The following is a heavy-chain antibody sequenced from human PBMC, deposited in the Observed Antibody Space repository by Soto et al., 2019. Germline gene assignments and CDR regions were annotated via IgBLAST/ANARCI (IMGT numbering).Heavy chain of an antibody. D-gene: IGHD3-10*01. V-gene: IGHV3-48*03. CDR1: GFTFSSYE. CDR3: AREDVLLWFGELDY. J-gene: IGHJ4*02. Sequence: GGSLRLSCAASGFTFSSYEMNWVRQAPGKGLEWVSYISSSGSTIYYADSVKGRFTISRDNAKNSLYLQMNSLRAEDTAVYYCAREDVLLWFGELDYWGQGTLVTVSS. CDR2: ISSSGSTI.